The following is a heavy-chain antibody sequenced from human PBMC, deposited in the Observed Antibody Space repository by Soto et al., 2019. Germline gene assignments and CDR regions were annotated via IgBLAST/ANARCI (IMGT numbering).Heavy chain of an antibody. V-gene: IGHV3-33*01. CDR3: ARVPSVTQYYFDY. CDR2: IWYDGSNK. J-gene: IGHJ4*02. Sequence: ESGGGVVQPGRSLRLSCAASGFTFMTYGMHWVRQAPGKGLEWVAVIWYDGSNKYYADSVKGRFTISRDNSKNTLYLQMKSLRAEDTAVYYCARVPSVTQYYFDYWGQGTLVTVSS. D-gene: IGHD4-17*01. CDR1: GFTFMTYG.